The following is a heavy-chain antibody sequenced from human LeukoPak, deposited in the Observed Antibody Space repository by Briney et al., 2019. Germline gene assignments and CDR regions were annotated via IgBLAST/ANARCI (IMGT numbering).Heavy chain of an antibody. J-gene: IGHJ4*02. CDR1: GGSISSYY. Sequence: SESLSLTCAVSGGSISSYYWSCIRQTPGEGLGWIGYIYYSGNTNYNPSLKSRVTISVDTSKNQFSLKPSSVTAADTAVYYCARHRLVVAATGLFDYWGQGTLVTVSS. D-gene: IGHD6-19*01. CDR2: IYYSGNT. V-gene: IGHV4-59*08. CDR3: ARHRLVVAATGLFDY.